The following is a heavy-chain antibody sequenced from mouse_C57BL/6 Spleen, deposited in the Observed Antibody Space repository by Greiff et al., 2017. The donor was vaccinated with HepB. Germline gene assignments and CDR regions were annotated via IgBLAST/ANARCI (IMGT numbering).Heavy chain of an antibody. D-gene: IGHD1-1*01. CDR3: ARGYYGSGAY. J-gene: IGHJ3*01. Sequence: VQLQQSGPELVKPGASLKISCKASGYTFTDYYMNWGKHSHGKSLEWIGDINPNNGGTRYNQKFKGKAKLTVDKSSSTAYMELRSLTSEYSAVYYCARGYYGSGAYWGQGTLVTVSA. V-gene: IGHV1-26*01. CDR2: INPNNGGT. CDR1: GYTFTDYY.